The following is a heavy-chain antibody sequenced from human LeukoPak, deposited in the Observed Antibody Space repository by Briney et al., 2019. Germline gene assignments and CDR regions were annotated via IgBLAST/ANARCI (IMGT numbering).Heavy chain of an antibody. CDR3: ARRCSSNWDFDY. D-gene: IGHD6-13*01. CDR2: VDPRSGNT. Sequence: ASVKVSCKASGCTLTSYDINWVRQAPGQGPEWLGWVDPRSGNTGCAQKFQDRVTMTRDTSINTAYMELSSLDFEDTAVYYCARRCSSNWDFDYWGQGTLITVPS. V-gene: IGHV1-8*01. J-gene: IGHJ4*02. CDR1: GCTLTSYD.